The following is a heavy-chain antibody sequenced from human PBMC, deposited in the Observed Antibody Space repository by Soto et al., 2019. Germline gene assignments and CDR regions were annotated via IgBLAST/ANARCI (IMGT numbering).Heavy chain of an antibody. CDR1: GFTFSSYG. V-gene: IGHV3-30*18. D-gene: IGHD2-15*01. J-gene: IGHJ6*02. CDR3: AKDLGGYCSGGSCYQNEPYGMDV. CDR2: ISYDGSNK. Sequence: GGSLRLSCAASGFTFSSYGMHWVRQAPGKGLEWVAVISYDGSNKYYADSVKGRFTISRDNSKNTLYLQMNSLRAEDTAVYYCAKDLGGYCSGGSCYQNEPYGMDVWGQGTTVTVSS.